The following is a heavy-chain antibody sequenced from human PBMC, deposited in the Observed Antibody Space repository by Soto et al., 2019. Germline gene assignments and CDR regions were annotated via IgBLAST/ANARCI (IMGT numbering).Heavy chain of an antibody. Sequence: QVQLVQSGAEVKKPGASVKVSCKASGYTFTSYDINWVRQATGQGLEWMGWMNPNSGNTGYAQKFQGRVTMTRNTSRSTAYMELSSLRSEDTAVYYCARGIHSSSWSYYYYYGMDVWGQGTTVTVSS. CDR2: MNPNSGNT. J-gene: IGHJ6*02. D-gene: IGHD6-13*01. CDR1: GYTFTSYD. V-gene: IGHV1-8*01. CDR3: ARGIHSSSWSYYYYYGMDV.